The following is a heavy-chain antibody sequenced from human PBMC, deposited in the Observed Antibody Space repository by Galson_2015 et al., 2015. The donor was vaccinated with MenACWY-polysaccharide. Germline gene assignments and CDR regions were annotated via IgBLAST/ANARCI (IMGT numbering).Heavy chain of an antibody. Sequence: SLRLSCAGSGFTFSSYGIHWVRQAPGKGLEWVALISYDGSKEYYADSVKGRFSISRDNSKNTLYLQMNSLRVEDTAVYYCTKDRLAAAGDPDYWGQGTLVTVSS. V-gene: IGHV3-30*18. CDR2: ISYDGSKE. J-gene: IGHJ4*02. CDR3: TKDRLAAAGDPDY. CDR1: GFTFSSYG. D-gene: IGHD6-13*01.